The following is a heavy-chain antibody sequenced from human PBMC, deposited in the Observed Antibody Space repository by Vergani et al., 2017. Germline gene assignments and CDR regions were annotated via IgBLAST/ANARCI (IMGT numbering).Heavy chain of an antibody. CDR3: AARGGSGYYYYYMDV. V-gene: IGHV3-23*01. Sequence: EVQLLESGGGLVQPGGSLRLSCAASGFTFSSYAMSWVRQAPGKGLEWVSAISGSGGSTYYADSVKGRFTISRDNSKNTLYLQMNSLRAEDTAVYYCAARGGSGYYYYYMDVWGKGTTVTVSS. D-gene: IGHD2-15*01. J-gene: IGHJ6*03. CDR1: GFTFSSYA. CDR2: ISGSGGST.